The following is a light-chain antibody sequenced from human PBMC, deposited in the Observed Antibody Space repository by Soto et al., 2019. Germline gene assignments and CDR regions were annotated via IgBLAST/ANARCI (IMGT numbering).Light chain of an antibody. J-gene: IGLJ1*01. CDR2: EVS. CDR3: SSYTTRTTLYV. Sequence: QSALTQPASVSGSPGQSITISCTGTSSDVGSYNYVSWYQLHPGKAPKLMIYEVSNRPSGVSNRFSGSKSGDTASLTISGLQAEDEADYYCSSYTTRTTLYVFGTGTKLTVL. V-gene: IGLV2-14*01. CDR1: SSDVGSYNY.